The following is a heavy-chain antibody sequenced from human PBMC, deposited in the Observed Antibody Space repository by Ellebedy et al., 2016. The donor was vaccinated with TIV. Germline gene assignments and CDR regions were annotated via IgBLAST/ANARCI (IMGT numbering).Heavy chain of an antibody. D-gene: IGHD3/OR15-3a*01. V-gene: IGHV3-74*01. Sequence: GESLKISCAASGFTFSNNSMNWFRQAPGKGLMWVSGISADGSRTVYADSVKGRFTNSREHAKNTVYLHLNSLRVEDSAIYYCARDFWTRGWGQGTLVTVSS. J-gene: IGHJ4*02. CDR3: ARDFWTRG. CDR2: ISADGSRT. CDR1: GFTFSNNS.